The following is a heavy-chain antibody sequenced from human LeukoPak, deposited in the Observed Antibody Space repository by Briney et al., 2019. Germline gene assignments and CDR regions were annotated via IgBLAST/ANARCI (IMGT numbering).Heavy chain of an antibody. CDR1: GYSFTNYD. D-gene: IGHD2-2*01. CDR3: ARYYCSSITCHRIDY. Sequence: GASVKVSCKASGYSFTNYDITWVRQAPGQGLEWMGWIRPYNGNTNNAQNLQGRVTMTTDTSTSTAYMELRSLRSDDTAVYYCARYYCSSITCHRIDYWGQGTLVTVSS. CDR2: IRPYNGNT. V-gene: IGHV1-18*01. J-gene: IGHJ4*02.